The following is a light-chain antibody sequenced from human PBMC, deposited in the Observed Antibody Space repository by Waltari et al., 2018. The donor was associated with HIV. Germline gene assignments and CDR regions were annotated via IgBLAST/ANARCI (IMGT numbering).Light chain of an antibody. J-gene: IGKJ4*01. CDR2: DAS. V-gene: IGKV3-20*01. CDR1: QHVGSRR. CDR3: QQYGDTPLT. Sequence: EIVLTQSPGTLSLSPGDRATLSCRASQHVGSRRLAWYQRKLGQAPRLLIYDASTRATGIPDRFSGSGSGTDFTLTINRLEPEDFAMYFCQQYGDTPLTFGGGTKVEIK.